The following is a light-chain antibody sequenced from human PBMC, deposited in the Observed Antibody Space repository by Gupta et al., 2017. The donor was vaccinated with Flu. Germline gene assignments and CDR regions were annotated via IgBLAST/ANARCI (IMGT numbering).Light chain of an antibody. CDR3: LHDYNYPLT. CDR1: QDIRNT. Sequence: AIQMTQSPSSLSASVGDRVPITCRASQDIRNTLGWYQQKPGKAPKLLMYNVSTLQSGVPSRFSCSGSGTDFTLTISSLQPEDLATYYCLHDYNYPLTFGGGTKVEIK. V-gene: IGKV1-6*01. J-gene: IGKJ4*01. CDR2: NVS.